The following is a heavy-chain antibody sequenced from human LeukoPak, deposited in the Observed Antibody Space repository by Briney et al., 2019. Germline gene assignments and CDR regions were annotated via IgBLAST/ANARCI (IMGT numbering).Heavy chain of an antibody. V-gene: IGHV3-48*03. Sequence: GGSLRLSCAASGFTFSSYEMNWVRQAPGKGLEWVSYISSSGSTIYYADSVKGRFTISRDNAKNSLDLQMNSLRAEDTAVYYCARVGGFCSSTSCYWIAARLGGYFDYWGQGTLVTVSS. J-gene: IGHJ4*02. D-gene: IGHD2-2*01. CDR1: GFTFSSYE. CDR2: ISSSGSTI. CDR3: ARVGGFCSSTSCYWIAARLGGYFDY.